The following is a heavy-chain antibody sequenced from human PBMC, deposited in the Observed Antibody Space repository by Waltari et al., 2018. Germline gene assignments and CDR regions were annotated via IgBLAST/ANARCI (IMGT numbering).Heavy chain of an antibody. V-gene: IGHV1-69*08. Sequence: QVQLVQSGAEVKKTGSSVKVSCKASGGTFSSYTISWVRQAPGQGLEWMGRIIPILGIANYAQKFQGRVTITADKSTSTAYMELSSLRSEDTAVYYCARDRGYSTPDASYGMDVWGQGTTVTVSS. J-gene: IGHJ6*02. D-gene: IGHD6-13*01. CDR3: ARDRGYSTPDASYGMDV. CDR2: IIPILGIA. CDR1: GGTFSSYT.